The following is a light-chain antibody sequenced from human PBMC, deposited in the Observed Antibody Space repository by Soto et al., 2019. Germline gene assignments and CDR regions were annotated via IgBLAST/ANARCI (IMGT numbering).Light chain of an antibody. V-gene: IGKV3-11*01. J-gene: IGKJ4*01. CDR2: DAS. CDR3: QQRTNWPPLT. Sequence: EIVLTQSPATLSLSPGERATLSCRASQSVSSSLAWYQQKPGQAPRLLIYDASNRATGIPARFSGNGSGTDFTLTISSLEPEDFALYFCQQRTNWPPLTFGGGTKVEI. CDR1: QSVSSS.